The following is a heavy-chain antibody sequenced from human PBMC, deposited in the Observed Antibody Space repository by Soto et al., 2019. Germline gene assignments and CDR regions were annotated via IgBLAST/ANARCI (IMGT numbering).Heavy chain of an antibody. Sequence: PSETLSLTCTVPGGSISSYYWSWIRQPPGKGLEWIGYIYYSGSTNYNPSLKSRVTISVDTSKNQFSLKLSSVTAADTAVYYCARDEVCSGGSCYSFHYWGQGTLVTVSS. D-gene: IGHD2-15*01. J-gene: IGHJ4*02. V-gene: IGHV4-59*01. CDR2: IYYSGST. CDR1: GGSISSYY. CDR3: ARDEVCSGGSCYSFHY.